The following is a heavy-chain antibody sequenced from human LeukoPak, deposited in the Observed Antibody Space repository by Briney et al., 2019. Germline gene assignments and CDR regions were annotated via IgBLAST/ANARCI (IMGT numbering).Heavy chain of an antibody. CDR2: IYYSGST. CDR3: ASSGYGYGFDP. Sequence: KPSETLSLTCTVSGGSISSSSYYWGWIRQPPGKGLEWIGSIYYSGSTYSNPSLQSRVTISVDTSKNQFSLKLSSVTAADTAVYYCASSGYGYGFDPWGQGTLVTVSS. V-gene: IGHV4-39*07. CDR1: GGSISSSSYY. D-gene: IGHD5-18*01. J-gene: IGHJ5*02.